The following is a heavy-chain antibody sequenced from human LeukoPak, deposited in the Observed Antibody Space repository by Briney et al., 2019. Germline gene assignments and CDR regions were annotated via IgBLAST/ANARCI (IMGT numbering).Heavy chain of an antibody. D-gene: IGHD5-24*01. CDR1: GGTFSSYA. CDR2: IIPIFGTA. Sequence: SVKVSCKASGGTFSSYAISWVRQAPGQGLAWMGGIIPIFGTANYAQNLQGRVTITADETTSTAYMELSSLRSEDTAVYYCARDRDGYIRASPQAGLPWGQGTLVTVSS. J-gene: IGHJ5*02. CDR3: ARDRDGYIRASPQAGLP. V-gene: IGHV1-69*01.